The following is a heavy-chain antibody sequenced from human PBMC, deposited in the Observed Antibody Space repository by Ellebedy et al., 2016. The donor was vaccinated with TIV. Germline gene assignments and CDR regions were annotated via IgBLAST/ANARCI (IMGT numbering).Heavy chain of an antibody. D-gene: IGHD6-25*01. V-gene: IGHV3-21*01. CDR3: ARGGGGYFLD. CDR1: GFSFTTDA. Sequence: GESLKISCLASGFSFTTDAITWVRQPAGQGLEWVAYIRSVGVYVWYGDSVKGRFTISRDNAKNALFIQMNSLRDDDTAVYYCARGGGGYFLDWGQGTLVSVSS. J-gene: IGHJ4*02. CDR2: IRSVGVYV.